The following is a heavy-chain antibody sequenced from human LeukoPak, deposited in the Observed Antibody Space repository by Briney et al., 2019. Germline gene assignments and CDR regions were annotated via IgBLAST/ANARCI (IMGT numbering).Heavy chain of an antibody. CDR2: ISYDGSNK. D-gene: IGHD3-3*01. CDR3: ASARNYDFWSGYYPRAYYYDY. J-gene: IGHJ4*02. V-gene: IGHV3-30*04. Sequence: QTGGSLRLSCAASGFTFSSCAMHWVRQAPGKGLEWVAVISYDGSNKYYADSVKGRFTISRDNSKNTLYLQMNSLRAEDTAVYYCASARNYDFWSGYYPRAYYYDYWGQGTLVTVSS. CDR1: GFTFSSCA.